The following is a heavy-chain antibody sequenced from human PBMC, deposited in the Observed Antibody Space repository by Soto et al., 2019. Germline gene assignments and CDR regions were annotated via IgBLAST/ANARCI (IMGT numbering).Heavy chain of an antibody. CDR3: ARVVILVPTASTHYYYHMDV. Sequence: QVQLVQSGAEVRKPGSSVTVSCKASGGTFSNYAISWVRQALGQGLEWMGGIIPIVGTGSYAQKFQGRVTITADEPTTTAYMELSSLRFEDTAVYYCARVVILVPTASTHYYYHMDVWGPGTTVTVSS. CDR2: IIPIVGTG. D-gene: IGHD2-2*01. V-gene: IGHV1-69*01. CDR1: GGTFSNYA. J-gene: IGHJ6*02.